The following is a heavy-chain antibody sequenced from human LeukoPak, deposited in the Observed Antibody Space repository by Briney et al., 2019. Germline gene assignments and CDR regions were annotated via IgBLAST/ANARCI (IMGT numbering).Heavy chain of an antibody. CDR3: ATSYGGHGNVFDY. V-gene: IGHV4-39*01. CDR1: GDSISSSNYY. CDR2: VYYSGST. J-gene: IGHJ4*02. Sequence: SETLSLTCAVSGDSISSSNYYWGWIRQPPGKGLEWIGNVYYSGSTFYNPSLKSRVTISVDTSKNQFSLKLGSVTAADTAVYYCATSYGGHGNVFDYWGQGTLVTVSS. D-gene: IGHD4-23*01.